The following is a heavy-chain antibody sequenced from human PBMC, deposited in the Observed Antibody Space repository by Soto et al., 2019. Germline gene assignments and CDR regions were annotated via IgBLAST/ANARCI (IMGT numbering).Heavy chain of an antibody. V-gene: IGHV4-34*01. CDR2: IDHSGST. Sequence: PSETLSLTCAVYGGSFSAYYWSWIRQPPGKGLEWIGEIDHSGSTNYNPSLGSRVTISVDTSKNQFSLKVSSVTAADTAVYHCARTDRAIFYGMDVWGQGTTVTVSS. CDR3: ARTDRAIFYGMDV. D-gene: IGHD3-22*01. J-gene: IGHJ6*02. CDR1: GGSFSAYY.